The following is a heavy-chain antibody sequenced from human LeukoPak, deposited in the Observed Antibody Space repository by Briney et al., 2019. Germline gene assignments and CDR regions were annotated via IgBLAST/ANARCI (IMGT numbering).Heavy chain of an antibody. CDR2: ISWSSGSI. V-gene: IGHV3-9*01. J-gene: IGHJ4*02. D-gene: IGHD3-22*01. CDR1: GFTFDDYA. CDR3: AKDMGHYYDSSAYKREFDY. Sequence: PGGSLRLSCAASGFTFDDYAMHWVRQTPGKGLEWVSGISWSSGSIGYADSVKGRFTISRDNAKNSLYLQMNSLRAEDTAFYYCAKDMGHYYDSSAYKREFDYWGQGTLVTVSS.